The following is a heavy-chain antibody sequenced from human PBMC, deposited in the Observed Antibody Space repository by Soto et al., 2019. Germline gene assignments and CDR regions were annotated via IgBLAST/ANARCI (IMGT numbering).Heavy chain of an antibody. V-gene: IGHV3-53*01. Sequence: DVQLVESGGGLIQPGGSLRLSCEAFGLTVTGKKYVAWVRQAPGKGLEWVSGVYDTDGTYYADSVKGRFTSSRDNSMTIVYLEMNSLRPDDTAIYYCATWRLREHASDIWGLGTTVTVSS. CDR3: ATWRLREHASDI. D-gene: IGHD4-17*01. CDR1: GLTVTGKKY. J-gene: IGHJ3*02. CDR2: VYDTDGT.